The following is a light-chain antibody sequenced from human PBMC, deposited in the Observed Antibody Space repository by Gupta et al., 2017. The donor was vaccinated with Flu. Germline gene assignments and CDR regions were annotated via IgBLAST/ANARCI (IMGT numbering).Light chain of an antibody. V-gene: IGKV3-11*01. J-gene: IGKJ1*01. CDR2: DTS. CDR3: QQRSNWWS. Sequence: EIVLTQSPATLSLSPGDTATLSCRASQSVSRYLAWYQQKPGQAPRLLISDTSNRATGIPARFSGSGSGTDFTLTISSREPEDFAVYYWQQRSNWWSFGQGTKVEIK. CDR1: QSVSRY.